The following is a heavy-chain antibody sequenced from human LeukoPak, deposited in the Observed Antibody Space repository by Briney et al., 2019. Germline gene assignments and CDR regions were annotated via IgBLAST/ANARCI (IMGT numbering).Heavy chain of an antibody. CDR1: GFTFANYN. J-gene: IGHJ6*02. V-gene: IGHV3-48*01. CDR2: ISSTSSTI. Sequence: GGSLRLSCAVSGFTFANYNFNWVRQAPGKGLEWVSYISSTSSTIYYADSMKGRFTISRDNAKNSLYLQMNSLIAEDTAVYYCARNPPHGMDVWGQGTTVTVSS. CDR3: ARNPPHGMDV.